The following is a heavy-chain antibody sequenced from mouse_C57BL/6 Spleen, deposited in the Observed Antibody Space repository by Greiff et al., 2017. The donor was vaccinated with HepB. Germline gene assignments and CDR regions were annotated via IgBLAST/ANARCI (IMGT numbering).Heavy chain of an antibody. CDR1: GYTFTSYW. CDR3: ARDDDYYVYAMDY. V-gene: IGHV1-55*01. D-gene: IGHD2-3*01. J-gene: IGHJ4*01. CDR2: IYPGSGST. Sequence: QVQLQQPGAELVKPGASVKMSCKASGYTFTSYWITWVKQRPGQGLEWIGDIYPGSGSTNYNEKFKSKATLTVDTSSSTAYMQLSSLTSEDSAVYYCARDDDYYVYAMDYWGQGTSVTVSS.